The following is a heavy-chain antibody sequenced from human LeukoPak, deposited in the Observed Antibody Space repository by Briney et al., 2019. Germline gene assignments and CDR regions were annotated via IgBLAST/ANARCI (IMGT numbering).Heavy chain of an antibody. CDR3: ARGHVPGSDRHWDY. CDR2: ISGSGGST. CDR1: GFTFSSYA. Sequence: GGSLRLSCAASGFTFSSYAMSWVRQAPGKGLEWVSDISGSGGSTYYADSVKGRFTISRDNSKNTLYLQMNSLRAEDTAVYYCARGHVPGSDRHWDYWGQGILVTVSS. D-gene: IGHD3-10*01. J-gene: IGHJ4*02. V-gene: IGHV3-23*01.